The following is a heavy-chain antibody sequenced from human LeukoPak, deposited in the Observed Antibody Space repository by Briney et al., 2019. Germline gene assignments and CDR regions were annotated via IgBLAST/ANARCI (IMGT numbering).Heavy chain of an antibody. Sequence: SETLSLTCAVSGGSISSSNWWSWVRQPPGKGLEWIGEINHSGSTNYDPSLKSRVTISVDTSKNQFSLKLSSVTAADTAVYYCARSYYYDSSGSYFDYWGQGTLVTVSS. CDR2: INHSGST. CDR1: GGSISSSNW. CDR3: ARSYYYDSSGSYFDY. V-gene: IGHV4-4*02. D-gene: IGHD3-22*01. J-gene: IGHJ4*02.